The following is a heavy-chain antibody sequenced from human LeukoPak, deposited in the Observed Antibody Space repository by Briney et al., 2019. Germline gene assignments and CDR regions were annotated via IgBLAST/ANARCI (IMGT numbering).Heavy chain of an antibody. Sequence: SETLSLTCTVSGVSISSSSYYWGWIRQPPGKGLEWIGSIYYSGSTYYNPSLKSRVTISVDASKNQFSLKLSSVTAADTAVYYCVHSSGWYIPFDYWGQGTLVTVSS. CDR1: GVSISSSSYY. CDR3: VHSSGWYIPFDY. J-gene: IGHJ4*02. CDR2: IYYSGST. D-gene: IGHD6-19*01. V-gene: IGHV4-39*01.